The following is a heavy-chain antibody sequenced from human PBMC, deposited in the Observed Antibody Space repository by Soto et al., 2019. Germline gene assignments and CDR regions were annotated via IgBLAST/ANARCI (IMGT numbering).Heavy chain of an antibody. CDR2: IYSSGAT. Sequence: EVQLVETGGGLIQPGGSLSLSCAASGFTVTSNYMNWVRQPPGKGLEWVSIIYSSGATYYADSVKGRFTISRDKSKNTLYLQMRNLRAEDTAIYYCARVDTYAYYYAMDVWGQGTTVTVSS. CDR1: GFTVTSNY. D-gene: IGHD5-18*01. CDR3: ARVDTYAYYYAMDV. J-gene: IGHJ6*02. V-gene: IGHV3-53*02.